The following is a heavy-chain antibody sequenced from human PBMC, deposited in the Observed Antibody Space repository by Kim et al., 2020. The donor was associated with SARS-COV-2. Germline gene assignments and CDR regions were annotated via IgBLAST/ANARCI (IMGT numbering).Heavy chain of an antibody. Sequence: GGSLRLSCTASGFTFGDYAMSWFRQAPGKGLEWVGFIRSKAYGGTTEYAASVKGRFTISRDDSKSIAYLQMNSLKTEDTAVYYCTIPSVEYYDILGAFDIWGQGTMVTVSS. J-gene: IGHJ3*02. D-gene: IGHD3-9*01. CDR2: IRSKAYGGTT. CDR3: TIPSVEYYDILGAFDI. V-gene: IGHV3-49*03. CDR1: GFTFGDYA.